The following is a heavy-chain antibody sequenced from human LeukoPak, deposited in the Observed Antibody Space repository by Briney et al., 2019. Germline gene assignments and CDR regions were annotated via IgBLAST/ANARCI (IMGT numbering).Heavy chain of an antibody. D-gene: IGHD3-22*01. CDR3: ARARNDYDSSSFSALDY. CDR2: IWYDGSNI. CDR1: GFTFSSYG. V-gene: IGHV3-33*01. Sequence: GRSLRLSCAASGFTFSSYGMHWVRQAPGKGLEWLAVIWYDGSNIYYADPVKGRFAISRDNSKNTLYLQINSLRAEDTAVYYCARARNDYDSSSFSALDYWGQGTLVTVSS. J-gene: IGHJ4*02.